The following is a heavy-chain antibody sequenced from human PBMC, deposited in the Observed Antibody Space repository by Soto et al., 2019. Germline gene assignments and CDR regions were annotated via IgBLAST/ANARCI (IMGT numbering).Heavy chain of an antibody. CDR1: GGSISSSSYY. D-gene: IGHD3-10*01. V-gene: IGHV4-39*01. CDR2: IYYSGST. Sequence: QLQLQESGPGLVKPSETLSLTCTVSGGSISSSSYYWGWIRQPPGKGLEWIGSIYYSGSTYYNPYLKSRVTLSVDTSKSQFYLKLSSVTAADTAVYYCARHRIKNGPMVRGVIGWFDPLGQGTLVTVSS. CDR3: ARHRIKNGPMVRGVIGWFDP. J-gene: IGHJ5*02.